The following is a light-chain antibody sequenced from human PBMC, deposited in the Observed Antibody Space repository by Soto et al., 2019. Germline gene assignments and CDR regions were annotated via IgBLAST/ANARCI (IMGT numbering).Light chain of an antibody. CDR2: DVS. J-gene: IGLJ1*01. Sequence: QSALTQPASVSGSPGQSITISCTGTSSDVGGYNYHSWYQQHPGKAPKLMIYDVSNRPSGVSDRFSVSKSGNTASLTISNDQDADEADYYCSSYTGSGTYVFGPGTKVTVL. CDR3: SSYTGSGTYV. V-gene: IGLV2-14*01. CDR1: SSDVGGYNY.